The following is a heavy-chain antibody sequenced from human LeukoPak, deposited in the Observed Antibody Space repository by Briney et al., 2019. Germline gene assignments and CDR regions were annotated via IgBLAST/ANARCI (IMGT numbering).Heavy chain of an antibody. V-gene: IGHV1-2*02. CDR2: INPNSGGT. CDR1: GYTFTGYY. D-gene: IGHD3-22*01. CDR3: ARLYNYYDSSGSRRFDP. Sequence: ASVKVSCKASGYTFTGYYMHWVRQAPGQGLEWMGWINPNSGGTNYAQKFQGRVTMTRDTSISTAYMELSRLRSDDTAVYYCARLYNYYDSSGSRRFDPWGQGTLVTVSS. J-gene: IGHJ5*02.